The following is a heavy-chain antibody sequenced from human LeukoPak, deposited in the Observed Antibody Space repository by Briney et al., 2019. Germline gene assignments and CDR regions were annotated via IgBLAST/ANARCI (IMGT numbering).Heavy chain of an antibody. V-gene: IGHV3-48*03. J-gene: IGHJ6*03. CDR3: AREGCSSTSCYKSYYYMDV. Sequence: GGSLRLSCAASGFTFSSYNMNWVRQAPGKGLEWLSYISFSGSTIYYADSVKGRFTISRDNAKSSLYLQMNSLRAEDTAVYYCAREGCSSTSCYKSYYYMDVWGKGTTVTVSS. D-gene: IGHD2-2*02. CDR2: ISFSGSTI. CDR1: GFTFSSYN.